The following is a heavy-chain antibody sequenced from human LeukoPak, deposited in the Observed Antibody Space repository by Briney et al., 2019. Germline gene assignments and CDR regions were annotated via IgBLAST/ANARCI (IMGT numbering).Heavy chain of an antibody. J-gene: IGHJ3*02. V-gene: IGHV4-34*01. CDR1: GGSFSGYY. CDR2: INHSGST. Sequence: SSETLSLTCAVYGGSFSGYYWSWIRQPPGKGLEWIGEINHSGSTNYNPSLKSRVTISVDTSKNQFSLKLSSVTAADTAVYYCARGRRLNAFDIWGQGTMVTVSS. CDR3: ARGRRLNAFDI.